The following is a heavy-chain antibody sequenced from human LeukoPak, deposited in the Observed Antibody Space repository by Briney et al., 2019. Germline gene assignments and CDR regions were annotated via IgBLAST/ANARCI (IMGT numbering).Heavy chain of an antibody. J-gene: IGHJ5*02. CDR1: GGSISSSSYY. CDR3: ARCPLEWLFGWFDP. V-gene: IGHV4-39*01. Sequence: PSETLSLTCTVSGGSISSSSYYWGWIRQPPGKGLEWIGSIYYSGSTYYNPSLKSRVTISVDTSKNQFSLKLSSVTAADTAVYYCARCPLEWLFGWFDPWGQGTLVTVSS. CDR2: IYYSGST. D-gene: IGHD3-3*01.